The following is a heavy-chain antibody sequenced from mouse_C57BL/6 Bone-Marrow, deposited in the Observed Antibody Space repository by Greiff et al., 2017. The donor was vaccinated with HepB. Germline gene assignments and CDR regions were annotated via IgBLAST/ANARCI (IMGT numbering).Heavy chain of an antibody. D-gene: IGHD2-1*01. CDR3: ARSHGGNYVGYFDY. V-gene: IGHV5-6-5*01. CDR2: LSSISST. J-gene: IGHJ2*01. Sequence: EVMLVESGGGLVKPGGSLKLSCAASGFTFSNFGMSWVRQTPAKRLDWVASLSSISSTYYPDSVKGRFTVSRDNARNILYLQMSSLRSEDTAMYYCARSHGGNYVGYFDYWGQGTALTVSS. CDR1: GFTFSNFG.